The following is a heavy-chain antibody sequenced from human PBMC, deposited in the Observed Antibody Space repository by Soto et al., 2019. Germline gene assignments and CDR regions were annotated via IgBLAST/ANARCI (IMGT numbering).Heavy chain of an antibody. J-gene: IGHJ3*02. CDR3: ARGAFREFGAFDI. Sequence: SETLSLTCAFSGDSVSSNNAAWNWIRQSPSRGLEWLVRTYCRSKWYNDYAGSVKGRITINADTSNNQFSLQANSVTPEDTAVYFCARGAFREFGAFDIWGQGTVVTVSS. CDR2: TYCRSKWYN. D-gene: IGHD3-16*01. V-gene: IGHV6-1*01. CDR1: GDSVSSNNAA.